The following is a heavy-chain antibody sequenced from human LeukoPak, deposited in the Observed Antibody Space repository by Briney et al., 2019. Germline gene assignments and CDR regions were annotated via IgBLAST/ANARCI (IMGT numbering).Heavy chain of an antibody. CDR1: GGPMSGHY. CDR2: IYYSGRT. J-gene: IGHJ4*02. V-gene: IGHV4-59*08. Sequence: SETLSLTCNVSGGPMSGHYWNWIRKPPGKGLEWIGFIYYSGRTDYSPSLKNRVTMSVDTSKNQFSLKLSSVTAADTAVYYCARHRSSGYPFDYWGQGTLVTVSS. D-gene: IGHD3-22*01. CDR3: ARHRSSGYPFDY.